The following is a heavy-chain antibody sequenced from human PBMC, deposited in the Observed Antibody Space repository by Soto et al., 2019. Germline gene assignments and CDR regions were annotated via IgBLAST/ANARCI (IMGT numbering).Heavy chain of an antibody. CDR2: ISGYDGRT. D-gene: IGHD1-26*01. Sequence: QLVQSGVEVKKPGASVRVSCKASGYTFINYGISWVRQAPGQGLEWMGWISGYDGRTNYAQRFQGRVTMTTDTSTNTAYMELTSRTSADTAVYYCARVWEDIRPTNCFDPWGQGTLVTVSS. V-gene: IGHV1-18*01. J-gene: IGHJ5*02. CDR1: GYTFINYG. CDR3: ARVWEDIRPTNCFDP.